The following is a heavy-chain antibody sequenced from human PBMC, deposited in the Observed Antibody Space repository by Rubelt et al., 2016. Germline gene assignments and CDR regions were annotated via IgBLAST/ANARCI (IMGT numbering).Heavy chain of an antibody. Sequence: QITLTESGPALVKPTQTLTLTCTWSGFSLTANGAAVGWIRQSPGKALEWLALIYWDDAKRYSPSLKSRLTVTKAATNNHVVLTMNTLDPGDTATYYCAHRMMIRGGPFDVWGQGALVTVSS. CDR3: AHRMMIRGGPFDV. D-gene: IGHD3-10*01. CDR2: IYWDDAK. V-gene: IGHV2-5*02. CDR1: GFSLTANGAA. J-gene: IGHJ4*02.